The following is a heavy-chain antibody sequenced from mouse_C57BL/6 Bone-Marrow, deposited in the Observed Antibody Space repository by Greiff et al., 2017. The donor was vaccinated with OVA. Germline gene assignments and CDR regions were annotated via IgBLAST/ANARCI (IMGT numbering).Heavy chain of an antibody. V-gene: IGHV1-82*01. D-gene: IGHD2-3*01. CDR3: ARSGYYDFDY. J-gene: IGHJ2*01. CDR1: GYAFSSSW. Sequence: VQLQQSGPELVKPGASVKISCKASGYAFSSSWMNWVKQRPGKGLEWIGRIYPGDGDTNYNGKFKGKATLTADKSSSKAYMQLSSLTSEDSAVYFCARSGYYDFDYWGQGTTLTVSS. CDR2: IYPGDGDT.